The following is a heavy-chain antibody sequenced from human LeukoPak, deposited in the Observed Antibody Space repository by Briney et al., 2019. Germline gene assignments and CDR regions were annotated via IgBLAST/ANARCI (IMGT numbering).Heavy chain of an antibody. CDR2: ISSSGSTI. CDR3: ARGNIVGASLFDY. D-gene: IGHD1-26*01. J-gene: IGHJ4*02. CDR1: GFTFRSYS. V-gene: IGHV3-48*01. Sequence: GGSLRLSCAASGFTFRSYSMNWVRQAPGKGLEWVSYISSSGSTIYYADSVKGRFTISRDNAKNSLYLQMNSLRADDTAVCYCARGNIVGASLFDYWGQGNLVTVSS.